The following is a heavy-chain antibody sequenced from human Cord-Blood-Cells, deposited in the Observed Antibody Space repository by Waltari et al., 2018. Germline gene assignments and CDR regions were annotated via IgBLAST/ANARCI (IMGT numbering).Heavy chain of an antibody. CDR3: AKGMIREQLVFDY. CDR1: GFTFSSYA. V-gene: IGHV3-23*01. CDR2: ISGSGGST. D-gene: IGHD6-6*01. J-gene: IGHJ4*02. Sequence: EVQLLESGGGLVQPVGSLRLSCAASGFTFSSYALSWVRQGQGKGVEWVSAISGSGGSTYDADTVKGRFTISRDNSKNTLYLQMNSLRAEDTAVYYCAKGMIREQLVFDYWGQGTLVTVSS.